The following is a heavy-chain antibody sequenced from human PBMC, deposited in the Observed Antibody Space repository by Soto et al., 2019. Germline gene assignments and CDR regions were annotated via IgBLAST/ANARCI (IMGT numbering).Heavy chain of an antibody. CDR3: ARDSPFLADAFDI. Sequence: ASVKVSSRAPGTTFPSFAWLWGRQAPGQRLEWMGWINAGNGNTKYSQKFQGRVTITRDTSASTAYMELSSLRSEDTAVYYCARDSPFLADAFDIWGQGTMVTVSS. CDR1: GTTFPSFA. CDR2: INAGNGNT. V-gene: IGHV1-3*01. D-gene: IGHD3-3*01. J-gene: IGHJ3*02.